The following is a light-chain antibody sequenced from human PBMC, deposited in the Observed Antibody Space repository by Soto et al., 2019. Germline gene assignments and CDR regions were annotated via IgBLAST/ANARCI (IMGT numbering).Light chain of an antibody. CDR3: QHYGNSPFT. J-gene: IGKJ3*01. V-gene: IGKV3-20*01. CDR1: QSVNSRY. Sequence: ENLLTQSPGTLSLSPGERANLSCRDSQSVNSRYLAWYQQKPGQAPRLFIYGASNRATGIPDRFSGSGSGTDFTLTISRLEPEDFAVYYCQHYGNSPFTFGPGTKVEIK. CDR2: GAS.